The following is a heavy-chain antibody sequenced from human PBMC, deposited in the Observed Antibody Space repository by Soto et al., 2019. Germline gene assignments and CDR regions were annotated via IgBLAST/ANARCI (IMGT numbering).Heavy chain of an antibody. V-gene: IGHV4-28*01. D-gene: IGHD1-26*01. J-gene: IGHJ4*02. CDR2: IYYSGTT. Sequence: AETLSLTCAFRGYSIGRSNWGGWIGQPPGKGLEWIGYIYYSGTTYYNPSLKSRVTMSVDTSKNQFSLKLTSVTAVDTAVYYCARREIQGPIDYWGQGTLVTVS. CDR3: ARREIQGPIDY. CDR1: GYSIGRSNW.